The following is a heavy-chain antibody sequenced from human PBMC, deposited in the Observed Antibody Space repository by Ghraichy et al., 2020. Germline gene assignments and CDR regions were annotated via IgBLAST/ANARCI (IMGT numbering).Heavy chain of an antibody. CDR3: AKHGSTVWSVDY. Sequence: GSLRLSCAASGFTFTNYAMSWVRQAPGEGLEWVSSVSGTGGTTHYADSVKGRFTVSRDNSKDTVYLQMNSLRAEDTAVYYCAKHGSTVWSVDYWGQGTLVTVSS. CDR2: VSGTGGTT. CDR1: GFTFTNYA. D-gene: IGHD4-11*01. V-gene: IGHV3-23*01. J-gene: IGHJ4*02.